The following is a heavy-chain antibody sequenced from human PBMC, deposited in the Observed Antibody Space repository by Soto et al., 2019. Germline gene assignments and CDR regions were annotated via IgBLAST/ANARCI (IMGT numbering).Heavy chain of an antibody. J-gene: IGHJ5*02. CDR1: GGSFSGYY. CDR2: INHSGST. CDR3: ARGSKSRGYEPPRWLGRRFDP. Sequence: QVQLQQWGAGLLKPSETLSLTCAVYGGSFSGYYWSWIRQPPGKGLEWIGEINHSGSTNYNPSLKSRVTISVDTSKNQFSLKLSSVTAADTAVYYCARGSKSRGYEPPRWLGRRFDPWGQGTLVTVSS. D-gene: IGHD5-12*01. V-gene: IGHV4-34*01.